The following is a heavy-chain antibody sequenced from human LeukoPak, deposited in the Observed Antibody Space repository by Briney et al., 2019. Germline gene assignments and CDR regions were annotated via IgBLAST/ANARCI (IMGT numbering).Heavy chain of an antibody. V-gene: IGHV3-30*04. CDR1: EFTFSSYA. D-gene: IGHD3-22*01. CDR2: ISYDGSNK. CDR3: ASLEDYYDSSGYYQDY. Sequence: GGSLRLSCAASEFTFSSYAMHWVRQAPGKGLEWVAVISYDGSNKYYADSVKGRFTISRDNSKNTLYLQMNSLRSEDTAVYYCASLEDYYDSSGYYQDYWGQGTLVTVSS. J-gene: IGHJ4*02.